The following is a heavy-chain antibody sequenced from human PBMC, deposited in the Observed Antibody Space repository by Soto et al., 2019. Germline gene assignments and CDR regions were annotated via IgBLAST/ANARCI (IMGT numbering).Heavy chain of an antibody. J-gene: IGHJ5*02. CDR2: IIPIFGTA. D-gene: IGHD3-10*01. CDR3: ARGGPMVRGVTGNWFDP. V-gene: IGHV1-69*13. Sequence: SVKVSCKASGGTFSSYAISWVRQAPGQGLEWMGGIIPIFGTANYAQKFQGRVTITADESTSTAHMELSSLRSEDTVVYYCARGGPMVRGVTGNWFDPWGQGTLVTVSS. CDR1: GGTFSSYA.